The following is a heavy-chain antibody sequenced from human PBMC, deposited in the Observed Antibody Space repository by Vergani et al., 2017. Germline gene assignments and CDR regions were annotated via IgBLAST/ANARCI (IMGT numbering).Heavy chain of an antibody. CDR3: ARDLRDDIMIGPDNMPFDS. CDR1: NDSIGRDYF. V-gene: IGHV4-38-2*02. CDR2: IYHGGMT. Sequence: QVHLQESGPGLVKPSETLSLTCSVSNDSIGRDYFWGWIRRSPGKGLEYIASIYHGGMTYYNPSLKSRATISQDASKSQFSLKIKSVTAADTALYFCARDLRDDIMIGPDNMPFDSWGQGTLVTVSS. D-gene: IGHD3-9*01. J-gene: IGHJ4*02.